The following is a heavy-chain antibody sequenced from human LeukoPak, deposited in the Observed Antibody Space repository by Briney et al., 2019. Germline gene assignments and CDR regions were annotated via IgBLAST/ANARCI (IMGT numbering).Heavy chain of an antibody. D-gene: IGHD3-9*01. V-gene: IGHV3-7*01. Sequence: PGGSLRLSCAASGFTFSSFWMSWVRQAPGKGLEWVANIKQDGSEKKYVDSVVGRFTISRDNTKNSLYLQMNSLRAEDTAVYYCARSNDILTGYLDYWGQGTLVTVSS. CDR2: IKQDGSEK. CDR3: ARSNDILTGYLDY. J-gene: IGHJ4*02. CDR1: GFTFSSFW.